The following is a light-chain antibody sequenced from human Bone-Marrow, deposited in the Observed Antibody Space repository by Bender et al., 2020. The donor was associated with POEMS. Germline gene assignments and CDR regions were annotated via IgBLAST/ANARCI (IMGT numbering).Light chain of an antibody. CDR1: SLGRKS. V-gene: IGLV3-21*02. J-gene: IGLJ2*01. CDR3: SSFLNRGSLVV. CDR2: ADT. Sequence: SYVVTQPPSVSVAPGQTARITCVENSLGRKSVHWYQQKPGQAPVLVVFADTDRPSGISNRFSASKSGDTASLTISGLQADDEAEYYCSSFLNRGSLVVFGAGTKLTVL.